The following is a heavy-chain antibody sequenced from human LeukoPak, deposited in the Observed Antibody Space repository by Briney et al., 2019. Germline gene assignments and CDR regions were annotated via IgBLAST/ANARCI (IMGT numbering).Heavy chain of an antibody. Sequence: GASVKDSCKASGYTFNSYDINWVRQATGQGLEWMGWMNPNSGSTGYAQKFQGRVTITRNTSISTAYMELSGLRSEDTAVYYCARGRSTGYPYYFEYWGQGTLVTVSS. CDR3: ARGRSTGYPYYFEY. J-gene: IGHJ4*02. D-gene: IGHD5-12*01. CDR2: MNPNSGST. CDR1: GYTFNSYD. V-gene: IGHV1-8*03.